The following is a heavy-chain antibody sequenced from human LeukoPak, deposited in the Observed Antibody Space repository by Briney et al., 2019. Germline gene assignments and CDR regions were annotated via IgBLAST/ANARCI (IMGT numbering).Heavy chain of an antibody. CDR2: INPNSGGT. Sequence: GASVKVSCKASGYTFTDYYMHWVRQAPGQGLEWMGWINPNSGGTNYAQKFQGRVTMTGDTSISTAYMEVSRLRSDDTAVYYCARTLFLTGYSAAFDYWGQGTLVTVSS. V-gene: IGHV1-2*02. J-gene: IGHJ4*02. CDR3: ARTLFLTGYSAAFDY. CDR1: GYTFTDYY. D-gene: IGHD3-9*01.